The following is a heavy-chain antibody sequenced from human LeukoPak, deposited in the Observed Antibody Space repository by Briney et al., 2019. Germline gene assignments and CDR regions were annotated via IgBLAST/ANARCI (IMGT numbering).Heavy chain of an antibody. D-gene: IGHD4-11*01. J-gene: IGHJ4*02. Sequence: SETLSLTCTVSGGSISGYYWSWIRQPPGKGLEWVGYIYYSGNTNYNPSLKTRVTISVDTSKNQFSLRLSSVTAADTAVYYCARLDYSNYVYYFDYWGQGTLVTVSS. CDR1: GGSISGYY. CDR3: ARLDYSNYVYYFDY. V-gene: IGHV4-59*08. CDR2: IYYSGNT.